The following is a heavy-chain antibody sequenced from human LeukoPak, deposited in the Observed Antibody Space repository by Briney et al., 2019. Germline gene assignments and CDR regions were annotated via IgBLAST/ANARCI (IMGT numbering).Heavy chain of an antibody. CDR1: GGSSSGYY. V-gene: IGHV4-34*01. CDR3: ARGRRKYCSSTSCPPNYYYYGMDV. J-gene: IGHJ6*02. Sequence: SETLSLTCAVYGGSSSGYYWSWIRQPPGKGLEWIGEINHSGSTNYNPSLKSRVTISVDTSKNQFSLKLSSVTAADTAVYYCARGRRKYCSSTSCPPNYYYYGMDVWGQGTTVTVSS. D-gene: IGHD2-2*01. CDR2: INHSGST.